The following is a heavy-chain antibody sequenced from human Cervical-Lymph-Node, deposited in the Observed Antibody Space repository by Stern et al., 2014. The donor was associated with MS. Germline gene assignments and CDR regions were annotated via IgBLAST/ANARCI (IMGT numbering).Heavy chain of an antibody. CDR1: GYIFVTYN. CDR2: IHPSSGDT. CDR3: ARDRVAHSSGYNYFDY. D-gene: IGHD3-22*01. Sequence: QVQLVESGAGVKKPGASVKIACRTSGYIFVTYNIHWVRQAPGQGLEWMGMIHPSSGDTDFAQRFQGRVTMTRDPSTSSINMEMRSLTSEDTAVYFCARDRVAHSSGYNYFDYWGQGTLVTVSS. V-gene: IGHV1-46*01. J-gene: IGHJ4*02.